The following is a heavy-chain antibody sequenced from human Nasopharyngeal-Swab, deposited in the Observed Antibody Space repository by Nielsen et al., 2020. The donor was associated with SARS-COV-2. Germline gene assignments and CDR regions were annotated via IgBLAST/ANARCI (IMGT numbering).Heavy chain of an antibody. V-gene: IGHV2-26*01. D-gene: IGHD5-18*01. CDR2: IFSNDEK. CDR3: ARRKSGYSYGGLDY. CDR1: GFSLSNARMG. J-gene: IGHJ4*02. Sequence: SGPTLVKPTETLTLTCTVSGFSLSNARMGVSWIRQPPGKALEWLAHIFSNDEKSYSTSLKSRLTISKDISKSQVVLTMTNMDPVDTATYYCARRKSGYSYGGLDYWGQGTLVTVSS.